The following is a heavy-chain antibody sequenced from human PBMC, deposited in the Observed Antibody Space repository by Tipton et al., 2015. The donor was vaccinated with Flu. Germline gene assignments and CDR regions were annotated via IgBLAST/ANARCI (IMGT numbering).Heavy chain of an antibody. V-gene: IGHV3-53*01. J-gene: IGHJ4*02. CDR1: GFTVSNNF. D-gene: IGHD6-19*01. Sequence: SLRLSCALSGFTVSNNFMSWVRQAPGKGLEWVSVIYGDGTTYYADSVKGRFIISRDSSKNTLYLQMNSLRVEDTAVYYCTLDLYSRGKYYFDYWGQGTLVTVSS. CDR3: TLDLYSRGKYYFDY. CDR2: IYGDGTT.